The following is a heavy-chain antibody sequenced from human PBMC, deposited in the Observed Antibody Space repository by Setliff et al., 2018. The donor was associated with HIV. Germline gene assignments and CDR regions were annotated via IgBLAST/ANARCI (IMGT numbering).Heavy chain of an antibody. CDR3: ARAAGGNTGPLDL. J-gene: IGHJ6*02. CDR1: GGSINSNSYY. Sequence: PSETLSLTCTVSGGSINSNSYYWGWIRQPPGKGLEGIGNVYYSGSTNYNPSLRSRVTMSVDTSKNQFSLKLTSVTASDTAVYYCARAAGGNTGPLDLWGQGSAVTVS. D-gene: IGHD3-16*01. CDR2: VYYSGST. V-gene: IGHV4-39*07.